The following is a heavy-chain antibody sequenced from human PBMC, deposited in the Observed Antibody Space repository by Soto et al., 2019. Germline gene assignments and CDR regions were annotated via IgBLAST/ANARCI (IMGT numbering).Heavy chain of an antibody. J-gene: IGHJ4*02. D-gene: IGHD6-13*01. CDR3: ASGASRWYPYFFDS. CDR1: EGTFNSYA. V-gene: IGHV1-69*01. Sequence: QAQVVQSGAEVRKPGSSVKLSCKASEGTFNSYAIAWVRQAPGQGLEWMGGIIPYYNTLNYAQKFQDRVTITADDSTNTVDMELSSLISDDTAVYFCASGASRWYPYFFDSWAQGTLVTVSS. CDR2: IIPYYNTL.